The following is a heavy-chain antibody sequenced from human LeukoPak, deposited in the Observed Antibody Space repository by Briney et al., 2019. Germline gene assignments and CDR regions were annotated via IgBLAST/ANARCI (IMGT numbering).Heavy chain of an antibody. CDR1: GGSFSGYY. Sequence: SETLSLTXAVYGGSFSGYYWSWIRQPPGKGLEWIGEINHGGSTNYNPSLKSRVTVSVDTSKNQFSPKLSSVTAADTAVYYCARSRRHYITMIVVANNWFDPWGQGTLVTVSS. V-gene: IGHV4-34*01. CDR3: ARSRRHYITMIVVANNWFDP. D-gene: IGHD3-22*01. J-gene: IGHJ5*02. CDR2: INHGGST.